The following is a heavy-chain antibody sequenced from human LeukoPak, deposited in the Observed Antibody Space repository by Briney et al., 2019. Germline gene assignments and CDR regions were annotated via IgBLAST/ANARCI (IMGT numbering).Heavy chain of an antibody. Sequence: SETLSLTCTVSGGFISSHYWSWIRQPPGKGLEWIGYIYYSGSTNYNPSLKSRVTISVDTSKNQFSLKLSSVTAADTAVYYCARTRPFFPFDYWGQGTLVTVSS. D-gene: IGHD2/OR15-2a*01. V-gene: IGHV4-59*11. J-gene: IGHJ4*02. CDR2: IYYSGST. CDR1: GGFISSHY. CDR3: ARTRPFFPFDY.